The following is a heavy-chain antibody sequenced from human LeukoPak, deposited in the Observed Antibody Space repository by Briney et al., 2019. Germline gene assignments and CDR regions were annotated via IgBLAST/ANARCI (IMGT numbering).Heavy chain of an antibody. Sequence: GGSLRLSCAASGFTFSSYGMHWVRQASGKGLEWVAFIRYDGSNKYYADSVKGRFSISRDNSKNTLYLQMNSLRAEDTAVYYCAKDGPSDYDFWSGYPRYFDYWGQGTLVTVSS. J-gene: IGHJ4*02. CDR3: AKDGPSDYDFWSGYPRYFDY. V-gene: IGHV3-30*02. D-gene: IGHD3-3*01. CDR2: IRYDGSNK. CDR1: GFTFSSYG.